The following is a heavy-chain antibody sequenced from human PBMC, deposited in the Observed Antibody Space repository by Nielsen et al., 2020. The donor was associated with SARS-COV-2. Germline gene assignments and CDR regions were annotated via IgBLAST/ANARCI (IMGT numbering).Heavy chain of an antibody. CDR2: IYYSGST. V-gene: IGHV4-31*03. CDR1: GGSISSGGYY. J-gene: IGHJ6*02. Sequence: SETLSLTCTVSGGSISSGGYYWSWIRQHPGKGLEWMGYIYYSGSTYYNPSLKSRVTISVDTSKKQFSLKLSSVTAADTAVYYCSRDANTTYYDFWSGYYHYYYGMDVWGQGTTVTVSS. CDR3: SRDANTTYYDFWSGYYHYYYGMDV. D-gene: IGHD3-3*01.